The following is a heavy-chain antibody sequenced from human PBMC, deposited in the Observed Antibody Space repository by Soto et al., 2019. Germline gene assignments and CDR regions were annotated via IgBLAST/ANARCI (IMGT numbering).Heavy chain of an antibody. CDR3: AKGPAIVLVPAAMNYYYGMDV. CDR1: GFTFSDYY. D-gene: IGHD2-2*01. V-gene: IGHV3-11*04. Sequence: PGGSLRLSCAASGFTFSDYYMSWIRQAPGKGLEWVSYISSSGSTIYYADSVKGRFTISRDNSKNTLYLQMNSLRAEDTAVHYCAKGPAIVLVPAAMNYYYGMDVWGQGTTVTVSS. CDR2: ISSSGSTI. J-gene: IGHJ6*02.